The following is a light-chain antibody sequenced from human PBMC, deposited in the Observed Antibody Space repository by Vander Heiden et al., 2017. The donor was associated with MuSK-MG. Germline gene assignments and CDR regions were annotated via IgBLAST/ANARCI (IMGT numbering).Light chain of an antibody. Sequence: DIQMTQSPSSLSASVGDRVTITCRASQSIGTSLNWYQHKPGKAPYLLIYAASTLQGGVPSRFSGSGSGTDFTLTVSRLQPEDFATYYCQQSYGTPYTFGQGTKLEIK. V-gene: IGKV1-39*01. J-gene: IGKJ2*01. CDR3: QQSYGTPYT. CDR1: QSIGTS. CDR2: AAS.